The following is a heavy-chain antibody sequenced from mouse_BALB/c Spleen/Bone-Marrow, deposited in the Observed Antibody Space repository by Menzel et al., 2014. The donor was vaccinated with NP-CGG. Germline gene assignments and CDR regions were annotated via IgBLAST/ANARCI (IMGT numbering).Heavy chain of an antibody. CDR2: IYPGDGDT. J-gene: IGHJ2*01. Sequence: VKLVESGPELMKPGASVKISCKASGYAFSSSWMNWVKQRPGQGLEWIGRIYPGDGDTNYKGKFKGKATLTADKSSSTAYMQLSSLTSVDSAVYFCARWGITSYYFDYWGQGTTLTVSS. D-gene: IGHD2-4*01. CDR3: ARWGITSYYFDY. V-gene: IGHV1-82*01. CDR1: GYAFSSSW.